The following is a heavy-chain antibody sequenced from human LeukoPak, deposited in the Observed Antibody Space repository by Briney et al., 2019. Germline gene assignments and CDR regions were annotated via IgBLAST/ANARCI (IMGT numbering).Heavy chain of an antibody. CDR2: IYYSGST. J-gene: IGHJ5*02. D-gene: IGHD4-17*01. CDR3: ARAGLRTVETYFGP. CDR1: GGSISSYY. Sequence: SETLSLTCTVSGGSISSYYWGWIRQPPGKGLEWIGSIYYSGSTYYNPSLKSRVTISVDTSKNQFSLKLSSVTAADTAVYYCARAGLRTVETYFGPWGQGTLVTVSS. V-gene: IGHV4-39*07.